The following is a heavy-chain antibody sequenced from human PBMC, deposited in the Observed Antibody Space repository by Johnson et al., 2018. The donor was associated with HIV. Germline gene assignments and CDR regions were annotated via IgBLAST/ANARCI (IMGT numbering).Heavy chain of an antibody. V-gene: IGHV3-11*01. CDR3: ERVGVGYYDFWSAPGAFDI. D-gene: IGHD3-3*01. CDR1: GFTFSDYY. J-gene: IGHJ3*02. CDR2: ISSSGSTI. Sequence: QVQLVESGGGLVKPGGSLRLSCAASGFTFSDYYMSWIRQAPGKGLEWVSYISSSGSTIYYADSVTGRFTISRDTAKHTLYLHMNSLRAEDTAVYYCERVGVGYYDFWSAPGAFDIWGQGTMVTVSS.